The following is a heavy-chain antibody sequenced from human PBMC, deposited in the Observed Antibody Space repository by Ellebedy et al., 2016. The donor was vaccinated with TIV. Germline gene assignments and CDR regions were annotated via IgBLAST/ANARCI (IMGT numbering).Heavy chain of an antibody. CDR2: ITESGGNT. J-gene: IGHJ3*01. CDR3: ARDPVGVGPAFDV. CDR1: GLTFSSHA. D-gene: IGHD4-23*01. V-gene: IGHV3-23*01. Sequence: GESLKISCAASGLTFSSHAMSWVRQAPGKGLEWVSSITESGGNTYYADSVKGRFTISRDNSKDTLFLQMNSLRAEEPAIYFCARDPVGVGPAFDVWGQGTMVTVSS.